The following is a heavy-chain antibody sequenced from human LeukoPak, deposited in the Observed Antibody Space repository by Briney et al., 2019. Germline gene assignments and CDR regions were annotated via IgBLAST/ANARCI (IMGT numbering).Heavy chain of an antibody. CDR3: ARDTRLEQWLALYYFDY. CDR1: GFTFSSYE. J-gene: IGHJ4*02. Sequence: GGSLRLSCAASGFTFSSYEMNWVRQAPGKGLEWVSYISSSGSTIYYADSVKGRFTISRDNAKNSLYLQMNSLRAEDTAVYYCARDTRLEQWLALYYFDYWGQGTLVTVSS. D-gene: IGHD6-19*01. CDR2: ISSSGSTI. V-gene: IGHV3-48*03.